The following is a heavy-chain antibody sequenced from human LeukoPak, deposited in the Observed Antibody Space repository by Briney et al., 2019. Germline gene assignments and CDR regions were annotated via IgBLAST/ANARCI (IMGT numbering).Heavy chain of an antibody. J-gene: IGHJ4*02. CDR3: AKEKLGDTAMVFDY. CDR1: GFSFSSYA. V-gene: IGHV3-23*01. D-gene: IGHD5-18*01. Sequence: GASLRLSCAASGFSFSSYAMSGVRPAPGRGLEWASAICGSGGSTYYAHSVKGRFTISRDNSKNTLYLQMNSLRAEDTAVYYCAKEKLGDTAMVFDYWGQGTLVTVSS. CDR2: ICGSGGST.